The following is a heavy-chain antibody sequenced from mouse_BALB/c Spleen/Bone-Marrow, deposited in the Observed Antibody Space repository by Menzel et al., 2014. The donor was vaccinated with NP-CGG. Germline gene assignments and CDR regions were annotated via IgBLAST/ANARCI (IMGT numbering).Heavy chain of an antibody. CDR1: GFSLTSYG. Sequence: QVQLQQPGPGLVAPSQSLSITCTVSGFSLTSYGVHWVRQPPGKGLEWLGVIRAGGSTNYNSALMSRLGISKDNSKSQVSLKMSSLQTDDTAMYYCARRGNGYYFDYWGQGTTLTVSS. V-gene: IGHV2-9*02. CDR2: IRAGGST. D-gene: IGHD2-2*01. CDR3: ARRGNGYYFDY. J-gene: IGHJ2*01.